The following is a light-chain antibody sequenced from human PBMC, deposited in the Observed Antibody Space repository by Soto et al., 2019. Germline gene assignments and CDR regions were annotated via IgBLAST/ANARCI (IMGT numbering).Light chain of an antibody. CDR3: SSYAGSNSYV. Sequence: QSALTQPPSASGSPGQSVIISCTGTSSDVGSYNYVSWYQQHPGKAPKLMIYEVSKRPSGVPDRFSGSKSGNTASLTVSGLQAEDEADYYCSSYAGSNSYVFGTGTKLTVL. V-gene: IGLV2-8*01. CDR1: SSDVGSYNY. J-gene: IGLJ1*01. CDR2: EVS.